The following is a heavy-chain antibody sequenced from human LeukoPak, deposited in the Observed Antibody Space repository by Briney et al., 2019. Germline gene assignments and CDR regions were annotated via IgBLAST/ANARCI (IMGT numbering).Heavy chain of an antibody. V-gene: IGHV3-33*01. CDR3: ARSKQWLGPYYFDY. J-gene: IGHJ4*02. Sequence: GGSLRLSCAASGFTFSSYGMHWVRQAPGKGLEWVAVIWYDRSNKYYADSVKGRFTISRDNSKNTLYLQMNSLRDEDTAGYYCARSKQWLGPYYFDYWGQGTLVTVSS. CDR2: IWYDRSNK. CDR1: GFTFSSYG. D-gene: IGHD6-19*01.